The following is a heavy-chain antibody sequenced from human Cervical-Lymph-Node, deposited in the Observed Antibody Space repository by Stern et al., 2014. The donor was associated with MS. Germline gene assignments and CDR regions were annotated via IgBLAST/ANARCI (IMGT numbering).Heavy chain of an antibody. V-gene: IGHV1-69*01. CDR3: ATPSTVTVGGMDV. CDR1: GGTFSTQA. Sequence: QVQLVQSGAEVKKPGSSVKVSCKASGGTFSTQAINWVRQAPGQGLEWVGGIIPIFGTPNYAQKVQDRVTSTADESTSTAYMDLSSLRSEDTAVYYCATPSTVTVGGMDVWGQGTTVTVSS. D-gene: IGHD4-17*01. CDR2: IIPIFGTP. J-gene: IGHJ6*02.